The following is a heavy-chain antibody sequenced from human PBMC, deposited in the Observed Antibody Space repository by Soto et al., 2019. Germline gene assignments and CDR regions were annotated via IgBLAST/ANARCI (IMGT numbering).Heavy chain of an antibody. Sequence: QVPLVQSGAEVKKPGASVKVSCKASGYTFTSYDINWVRQATGQGLEWMGWMNPNSGNTGYAQKFQGRVTMTRNTSISTAYMELSSLRSEDTAVYYCARATYYYDSSGYYYAGWFDPWGQGTLVTVSS. CDR2: MNPNSGNT. V-gene: IGHV1-8*01. CDR3: ARATYYYDSSGYYYAGWFDP. J-gene: IGHJ5*02. D-gene: IGHD3-22*01. CDR1: GYTFTSYD.